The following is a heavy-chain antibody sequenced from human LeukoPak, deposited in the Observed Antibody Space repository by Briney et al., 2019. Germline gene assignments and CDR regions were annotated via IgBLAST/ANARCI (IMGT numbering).Heavy chain of an antibody. V-gene: IGHV3-48*03. J-gene: IGHJ4*02. D-gene: IGHD3-10*01. CDR2: ISSSGSTI. CDR3: ARESKGTEGSTGAVDY. CDR1: GFTFSSYE. Sequence: GGSLRLSCAASGFTFSSYELNWVRQAPGKGLEWVSYISSSGSTIYYAGSVGGRFTISRDNAKNSLYLQMDSLRAEDTGVYYCARESKGTEGSTGAVDYWGQGTLVTVSS.